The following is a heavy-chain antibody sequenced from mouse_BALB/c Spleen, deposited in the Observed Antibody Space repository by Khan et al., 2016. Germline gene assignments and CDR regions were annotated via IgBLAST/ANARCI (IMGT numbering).Heavy chain of an antibody. V-gene: IGHV3-2*02. CDR3: ALSGWYGYYFDS. CDR2: ISYSGIT. Sequence: EVQLQESGPGLVKPSQSLSLTCTVTGYSITSDYAWNWIRQFPGNKLEWMGYISYSGITRYNPSLKSRISITRDTSKNQFFLQLNSVTTEDTATYCCALSGWYGYYFDSWGQGTTLTVSS. CDR1: GYSITSDYA. J-gene: IGHJ2*01. D-gene: IGHD2-10*02.